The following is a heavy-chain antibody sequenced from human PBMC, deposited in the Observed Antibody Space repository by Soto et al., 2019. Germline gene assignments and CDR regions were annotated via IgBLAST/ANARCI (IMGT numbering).Heavy chain of an antibody. D-gene: IGHD2-21*02. Sequence: SETLSLTCAVYGGSFSGYYWSWIRQPPGKGLEWIGEINHSGSTNYNPSLKSRVTISVDTSKNQFSLKLSSVTAADTAVYYCAREGPIVVVTAIRPAYNWFDPWGQGTLVTVSS. CDR1: GGSFSGYY. J-gene: IGHJ5*02. CDR2: INHSGST. CDR3: AREGPIVVVTAIRPAYNWFDP. V-gene: IGHV4-34*01.